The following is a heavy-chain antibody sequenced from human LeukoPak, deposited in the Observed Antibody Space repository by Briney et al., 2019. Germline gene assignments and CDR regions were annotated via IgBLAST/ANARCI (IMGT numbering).Heavy chain of an antibody. V-gene: IGHV3-48*01. J-gene: IGHJ5*02. CDR2: ISTSSSTI. CDR1: GFTFSSYS. CDR3: ARGSGSYSFNLLGFDP. Sequence: GSLRLSCAASGFTFSSYSMNWVRQAPGMGLEWVSYISTSSSTIYYADSVKGRFTISRDNGQNSLYLQMNSLRAEDSAVYYCARGSGSYSFNLLGFDPWGQGTQVTVSS. D-gene: IGHD1-26*01.